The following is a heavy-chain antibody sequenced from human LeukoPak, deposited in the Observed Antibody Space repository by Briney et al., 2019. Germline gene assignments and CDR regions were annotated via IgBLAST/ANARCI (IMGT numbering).Heavy chain of an antibody. CDR1: GYTFTEYA. CDR2: INADSGNT. CDR3: ARGGPNRSGWTLDY. V-gene: IGHV1-3*01. J-gene: IGHJ4*02. D-gene: IGHD6-19*01. Sequence: ASVKVSCKASGYTFTEYAMHWVRLAPGHGLEWMGWINADSGNTESSQRFQGRLSITWDTSATTAYMELSSLTSEDTAVYCCARGGPNRSGWTLDYWGPGTLVTVSS.